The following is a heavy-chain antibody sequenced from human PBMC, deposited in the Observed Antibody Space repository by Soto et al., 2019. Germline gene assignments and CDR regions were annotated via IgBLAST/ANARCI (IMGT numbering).Heavy chain of an antibody. Sequence: DVQLVESGGGLIQPGGSLRLSCAAFGLTVSGKKYMAWVRQAPGKGLEWVSGLYDVDGTYYADSVKGRFTTSGDSSKTIVYLQMDSLRPDDTAVYFCASWHLQEHAYDVWGQGTTVTVSS. V-gene: IGHV3-53*01. D-gene: IGHD4-4*01. CDR1: GLTVSGKKY. J-gene: IGHJ3*01. CDR2: LYDVDGT. CDR3: ASWHLQEHAYDV.